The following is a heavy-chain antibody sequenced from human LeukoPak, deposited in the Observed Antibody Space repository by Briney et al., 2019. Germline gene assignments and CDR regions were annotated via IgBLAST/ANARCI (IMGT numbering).Heavy chain of an antibody. J-gene: IGHJ6*02. V-gene: IGHV4-4*07. CDR2: IYTGGGT. CDR1: GGSISSYY. D-gene: IGHD1-1*01. CDR3: ARAPSYNSARLDV. Sequence: PSETLSLTCTVSGGSISSYYWTWVRQPAGKGLEWIGRIYTGGGTNYNPSLKSRVTMSVDTSENRFSLKLTSVTAADTAVYYCARAPSYNSARLDVWGQGTTVTVSS.